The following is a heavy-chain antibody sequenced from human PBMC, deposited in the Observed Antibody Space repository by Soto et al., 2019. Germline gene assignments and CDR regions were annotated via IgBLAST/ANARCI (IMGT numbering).Heavy chain of an antibody. Sequence: QVQLVQSGAEVKKPGSSVKVSCKASGGTFGTYDISWVRQAPGQGLEWMGGIIPLFGTANYAQKFQGRVTITADKSTTTAYMELSRLRSEDSAIYYCARRHFYYGMDVWGQWTTVTVSS. CDR1: GGTFGTYD. V-gene: IGHV1-69*06. CDR2: IIPLFGTA. J-gene: IGHJ6*02. CDR3: ARRHFYYGMDV.